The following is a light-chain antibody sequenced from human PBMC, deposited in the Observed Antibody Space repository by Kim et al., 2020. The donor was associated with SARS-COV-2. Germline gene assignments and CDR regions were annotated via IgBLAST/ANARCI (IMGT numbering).Light chain of an antibody. J-gene: IGLJ2*01. V-gene: IGLV4-60*03. CDR2: LEGSGSY. CDR3: ETWDSNTRI. CDR1: SGHSSYI. Sequence: QLVLTQSSSASASMGSSVKLTCTLSSGHSSYIIAWHQQQPGKAPRYLMKLEGSGSYNKGSGVPDRFSGSSSGADCYLTISNLQSEDEADYYCETWDSNTRIVGGATQLTVL.